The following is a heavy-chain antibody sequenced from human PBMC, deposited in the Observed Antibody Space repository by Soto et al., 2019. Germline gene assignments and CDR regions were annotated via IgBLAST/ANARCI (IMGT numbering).Heavy chain of an antibody. D-gene: IGHD2-15*01. CDR3: ARGKVVASNGFDP. V-gene: IGHV4-31*03. CDR2: IYYSGAT. Sequence: QVQLLESGPGLVKPSQTLSLTCTVSGGSIIDSGSFYWNWIRQHPGKGLEWIGYIYYSGATYCNRSLKSRATISLGTSKNPFSLKLTSVTAADTQIYYCARGKVVASNGFDPWGQATLLTVSS. CDR1: GGSIIDSGSFY. J-gene: IGHJ5*02.